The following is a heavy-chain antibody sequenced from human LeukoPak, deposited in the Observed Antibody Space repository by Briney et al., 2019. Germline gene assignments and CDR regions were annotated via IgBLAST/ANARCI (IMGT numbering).Heavy chain of an antibody. CDR2: ISWNSGSI. D-gene: IGHD6-19*01. CDR1: GFTFDGYA. Sequence: GGSLRLSCAASGFTFDGYAMHWVRQAPGKGLEWVSGISWNSGSIGYADSVKGRFTISRDNAKNSLYLQMNSLRAEDTALYYCATSHSGWYFLFDYWGQGTLVTVSS. V-gene: IGHV3-9*01. CDR3: ATSHSGWYFLFDY. J-gene: IGHJ4*02.